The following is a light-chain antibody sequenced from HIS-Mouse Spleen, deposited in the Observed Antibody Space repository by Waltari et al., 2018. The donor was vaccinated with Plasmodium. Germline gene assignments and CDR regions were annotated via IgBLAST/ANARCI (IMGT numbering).Light chain of an antibody. V-gene: IGLV2-18*02. CDR3: SSYTSSSTWV. Sequence: QSALTQPPSVSGSPGPSVTIPCTGTTSDVGSYNRVSGYQQPPGTAPKLMIYEVSNRPSGVPDRFSGSKSGNTASLTISGLQAEDEADYYCSSYTSSSTWVFGGGTKLTVL. CDR2: EVS. CDR1: TSDVGSYNR. J-gene: IGLJ3*02.